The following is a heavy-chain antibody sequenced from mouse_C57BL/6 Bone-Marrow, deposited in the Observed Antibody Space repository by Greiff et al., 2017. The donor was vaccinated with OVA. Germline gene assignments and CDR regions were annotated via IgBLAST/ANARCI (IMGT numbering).Heavy chain of an antibody. CDR1: GYTFTSYG. J-gene: IGHJ4*01. V-gene: IGHV1-81*01. D-gene: IGHD1-1*01. Sequence: VQLQQSGAELARPGASVKLSCKASGYTFTSYGISWVKQRTGQGLEWIGEIYPRSGNTYYTEKFKGKATLTADKSSSTAYMELRSLTSEDSAVYFCARKGYYYGSSYRDAMDYWGQGTSVTVSS. CDR2: IYPRSGNT. CDR3: ARKGYYYGSSYRDAMDY.